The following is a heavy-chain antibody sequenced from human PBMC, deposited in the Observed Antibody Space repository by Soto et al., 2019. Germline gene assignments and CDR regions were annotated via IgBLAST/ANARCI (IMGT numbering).Heavy chain of an antibody. CDR3: VRDLTVGGFFDP. V-gene: IGHV4-59*01. D-gene: IGHD2-21*02. J-gene: IGHJ5*02. CDR2: VYYSGIT. CDR1: GVSFTSYY. Sequence: PSETLSLTCTVSGVSFTSYYWTWIRQPPGKGPEWIGYVYYSGITNYNPSLKSRVTMSVDTSKNQFSLKLTSVTAADMAVYYCVRDLTVGGFFDPWGQGTLVTVSS.